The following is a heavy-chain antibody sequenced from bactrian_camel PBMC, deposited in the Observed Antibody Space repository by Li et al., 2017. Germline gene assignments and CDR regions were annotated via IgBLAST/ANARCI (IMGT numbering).Heavy chain of an antibody. V-gene: IGHV3S53*01. CDR3: AADPWCTEQYADRRY. J-gene: IGHJ4*01. CDR2: IYSDGAT. D-gene: IGHD1*01. CDR1: GYDAKSYC. Sequence: HVQLVESGGGSVQTGGSLRLSSTFSGYDAKSYCMGWFRQVQGKEREDVAVATIYSDGATLYADSVKGRFTISKDNDKNTLFLQMTSLKPEDTARYYCAADPWCTEQYADRRYWGQGTQVTVS.